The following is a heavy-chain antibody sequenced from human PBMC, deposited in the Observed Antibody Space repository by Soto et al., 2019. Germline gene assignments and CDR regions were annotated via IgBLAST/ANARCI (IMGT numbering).Heavy chain of an antibody. CDR3: ARDLSYSSSYDAFDI. D-gene: IGHD6-6*01. V-gene: IGHV4-59*01. J-gene: IGHJ3*02. CDR1: GGPISSYY. CDR2: IYYSGST. Sequence: PSETLSLTCTVSGGPISSYYWIWIRQPPGKGLEWIGYIYYSGSTNYNPSLKSRVTISVDTSKNQFSLELSSVTAADTAVYYCARDLSYSSSYDAFDIWGQGTMVTVSS.